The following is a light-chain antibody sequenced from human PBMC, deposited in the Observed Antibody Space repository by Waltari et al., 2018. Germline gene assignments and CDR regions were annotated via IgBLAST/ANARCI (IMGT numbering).Light chain of an antibody. Sequence: SHQLTQPPSVSVSLGQMARISRSGEALSTNDVYWYQQKPSQSPVLLIYKDIERPSGTPERFSGSSSGTLVTLTISGVQAEDEADYYCLSPDSGGTYWVFGGGTKLTVL. CDR3: LSPDSGGTYWV. V-gene: IGLV3-16*01. J-gene: IGLJ3*02. CDR2: KDI. CDR1: ALSTND.